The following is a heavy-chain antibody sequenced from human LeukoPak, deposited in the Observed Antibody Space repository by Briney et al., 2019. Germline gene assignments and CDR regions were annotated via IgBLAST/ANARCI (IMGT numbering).Heavy chain of an antibody. CDR2: IYYSGST. Sequence: PSETLSLTCAVYGGSFSGYSWSWIRQPPGKGLEWIGYIYYSGSTNYNPSLKSRVTISVDTSKNQFSLKLSSVTAADTAVYYCARGGYSGYDFIGYWGQGTLVTVSS. CDR1: GGSFSGYS. CDR3: ARGGYSGYDFIGY. J-gene: IGHJ4*02. V-gene: IGHV4-59*01. D-gene: IGHD5-12*01.